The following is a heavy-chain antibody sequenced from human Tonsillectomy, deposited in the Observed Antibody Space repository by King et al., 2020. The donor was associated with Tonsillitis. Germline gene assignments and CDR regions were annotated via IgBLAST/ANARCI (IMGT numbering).Heavy chain of an antibody. CDR1: GITISRNA. CDR2: ISAAGSA. D-gene: IGHD3-10*01. J-gene: IGHJ4*02. V-gene: IGHV3-23*04. Sequence: VQLVESGGGLVQPGGSLRLSCVASGITISRNAMSRVRQAPGKGLEWVSGISAAGSAFYADSMKGRFTISRDNSKNTLYLQMNSLRAEDTAVYFCAKDSDPMVRGPTNHFDNWGQGSLVTVSS. CDR3: AKDSDPMVRGPTNHFDN.